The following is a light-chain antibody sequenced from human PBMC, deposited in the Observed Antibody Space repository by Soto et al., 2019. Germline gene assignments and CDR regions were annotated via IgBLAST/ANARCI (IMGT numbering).Light chain of an antibody. CDR1: ESISRH. V-gene: IGKV1-39*01. CDR2: AAS. CDR3: HQSYSTPSIT. J-gene: IGKJ5*01. Sequence: DIQMTQSPSSLSAFVGDRVTITCRASESISRHLNWYQQKPGKAPKLLIYAASSLQNGVPSRFSGGGSGTDFTLPSSHLQPADFATYVFHQSYSTPSITFGQGTRLEIK.